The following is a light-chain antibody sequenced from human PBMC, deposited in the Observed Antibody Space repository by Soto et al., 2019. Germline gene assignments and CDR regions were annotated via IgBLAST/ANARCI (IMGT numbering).Light chain of an antibody. Sequence: QSALTRAASVSGSPGQSISISCTGTSNDVGGYNYVSWYEQHLGKVPKLIIYDVTYRPSGVSNRFSGSKSGNTASLTISGLQAEDEGDYYCASYASSSTLVFGTGTKVTVL. V-gene: IGLV2-14*03. CDR3: ASYASSSTLV. J-gene: IGLJ1*01. CDR2: DVT. CDR1: SNDVGGYNY.